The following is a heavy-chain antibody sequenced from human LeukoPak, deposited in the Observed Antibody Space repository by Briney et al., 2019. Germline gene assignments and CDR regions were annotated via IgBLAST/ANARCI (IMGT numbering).Heavy chain of an antibody. V-gene: IGHV4-39*01. CDR1: GASVSGSAYY. D-gene: IGHD2-2*01. J-gene: IGHJ4*02. Sequence: PSETLSLTCTVSGASVSGSAYYWGWIRQPPGKGLEWIGNIYYSGSTYYNESLESRVTISIDTSKNQFSLKLNSVTAADTAVYYCARHVKSVVVVPAARFGIGNFDYWGQGTLVTVSS. CDR2: IYYSGST. CDR3: ARHVKSVVVVPAARFGIGNFDY.